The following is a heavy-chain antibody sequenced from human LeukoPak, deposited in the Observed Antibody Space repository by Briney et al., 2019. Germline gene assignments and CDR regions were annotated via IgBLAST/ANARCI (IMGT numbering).Heavy chain of an antibody. V-gene: IGHV4-39*01. CDR3: ARHEYSGSYYGLSWFDP. D-gene: IGHD1-26*01. CDR2: IYYSGST. J-gene: IGHJ5*02. Sequence: SETLSLTCTVSGGSISSSGYYWGWIRQPPGKGLEWIASIYYSGSTYYNPSLKSRVTISADTSKNQLSLKLSSLTAADTAVYYCARHEYSGSYYGLSWFDPWGQGTLVTVSS. CDR1: GGSISSSGYY.